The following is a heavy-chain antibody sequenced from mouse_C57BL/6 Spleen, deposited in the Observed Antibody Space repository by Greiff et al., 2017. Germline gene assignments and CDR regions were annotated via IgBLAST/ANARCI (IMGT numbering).Heavy chain of an antibody. CDR2: SRNKANDYTT. CDR3: ARDAYDYDGLAY. CDR1: GFTFSDFY. Sequence: EVQLVESGGGLVQSGRSLRLSCATSGFTFSDFYMEWVRQAPGKGLEWIAASRNKANDYTTEYSASVKGRFIVSRDTSQSILYLQMNALRAEDTAIYYCARDAYDYDGLAYWGQGTLVTVSA. J-gene: IGHJ3*01. V-gene: IGHV7-1*01. D-gene: IGHD2-4*01.